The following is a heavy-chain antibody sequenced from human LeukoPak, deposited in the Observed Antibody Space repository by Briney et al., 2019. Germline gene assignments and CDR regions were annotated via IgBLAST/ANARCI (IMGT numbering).Heavy chain of an antibody. CDR3: ARDGGLDYVWGSYRPDY. D-gene: IGHD3-16*02. CDR2: IWYDGSNK. Sequence: GGSLRLSCAASGFTFSSYAMSWVRQAPGKGLEWVAVIWYDGSNKYYADSVKGRFTISRDNSKNTLYLQMNSLRAEDTAVYYCARDGGLDYVWGSYRPDYWGQGTLVTVSS. V-gene: IGHV3-33*08. CDR1: GFTFSSYA. J-gene: IGHJ4*02.